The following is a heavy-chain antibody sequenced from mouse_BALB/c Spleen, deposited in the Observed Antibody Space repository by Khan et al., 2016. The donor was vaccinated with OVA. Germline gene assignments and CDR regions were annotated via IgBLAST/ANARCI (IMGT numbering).Heavy chain of an antibody. CDR2: IYPGDGHS. J-gene: IGHJ2*01. D-gene: IGHD2-10*01. V-gene: IGHV1S81*02. CDR1: GYTFTNYW. CDR3: TRNAYFGNYFDY. Sequence: QVQLQQSGAELVKPGASVKLSCKTSGYTFTNYWVHWVKQRPGQGLEWIGEIYPGDGHSTNNENFKNKATLTVDISSTTVYMQLSSLTSEDSAVYYCTRNAYFGNYFDYWGQGSTLTVSS.